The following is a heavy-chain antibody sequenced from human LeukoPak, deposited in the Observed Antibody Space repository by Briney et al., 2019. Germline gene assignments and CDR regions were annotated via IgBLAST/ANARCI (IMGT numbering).Heavy chain of an antibody. CDR1: GFTFSSYS. CDR2: ISSSSSYI. CDR3: ARDRGNWNDFDY. J-gene: IGHJ4*02. Sequence: PGGSLRLSCAASGFTFSSYSMNWVRQAPGKGLEWVSSISSSSSYIYCADSVKGRFTISRDNAKNSLYLQMNSLRAEDTAVYYCARDRGNWNDFDYWGQGTLVTVSS. D-gene: IGHD1-1*01. V-gene: IGHV3-21*01.